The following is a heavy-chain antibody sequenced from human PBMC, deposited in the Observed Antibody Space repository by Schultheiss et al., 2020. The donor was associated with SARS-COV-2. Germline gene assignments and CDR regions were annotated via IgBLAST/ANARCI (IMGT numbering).Heavy chain of an antibody. CDR2: IIPIFGTA. D-gene: IGHD5-12*01. CDR1: GYTFTGYY. CDR3: AASPVVATIPYYYYGMDV. Sequence: SVKVSCKASGYTFTGYYMHWVRQAPGQGLEWMGGIIPIFGTANYAQKFQGRVTITRDTSASTAYMELRSLRSEDTAVYYCAASPVVATIPYYYYGMDVWGQGTTVTVSS. V-gene: IGHV1-69*05. J-gene: IGHJ6*02.